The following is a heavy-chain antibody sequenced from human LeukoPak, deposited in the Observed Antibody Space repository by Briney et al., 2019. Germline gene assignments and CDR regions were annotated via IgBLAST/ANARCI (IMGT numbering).Heavy chain of an antibody. Sequence: SETLSLTCAVYGGSFSGYYWSWIRQPPGKGLEWIGELNHSGSTNYNPSLKSRVTISVDTSKNQFSLKLSSVTAADTAVYYCARSIVVVPAATNWFDPWGQGTLVTVSS. D-gene: IGHD2-2*01. CDR3: ARSIVVVPAATNWFDP. J-gene: IGHJ5*02. V-gene: IGHV4-34*01. CDR1: GGSFSGYY. CDR2: LNHSGST.